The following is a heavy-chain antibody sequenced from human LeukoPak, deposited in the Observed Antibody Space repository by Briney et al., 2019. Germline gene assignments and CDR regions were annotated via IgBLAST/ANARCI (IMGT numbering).Heavy chain of an antibody. D-gene: IGHD6-6*01. CDR1: GGSISSSSYY. J-gene: IGHJ4*02. CDR2: IYYSGST. Sequence: SETLSLTCTVSGGSISSSSYYWGWIRQAPGKGLEWIGSIYYSGSTYYNPSLKSRVTISVDTSKNQFSLKLSSVTAADTAVYYCARIPIAARPYYFDYWGQGTLVTVSS. V-gene: IGHV4-39*07. CDR3: ARIPIAARPYYFDY.